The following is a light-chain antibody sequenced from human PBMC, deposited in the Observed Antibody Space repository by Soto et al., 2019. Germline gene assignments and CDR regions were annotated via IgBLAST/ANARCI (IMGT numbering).Light chain of an antibody. J-gene: IGLJ3*02. CDR3: AAWDDSLSAWV. Sequence: QSVLTQPLSASGTPGQRVTISCSGSSSNIGSNYVYWYQQLPGTAPKLLIYRNNQRPSGVPDRFSGSKSGTSASLAISGLRSEDEAAYYCAAWDDSLSAWVFGGGTKLTVL. CDR1: SSNIGSNY. CDR2: RNN. V-gene: IGLV1-47*01.